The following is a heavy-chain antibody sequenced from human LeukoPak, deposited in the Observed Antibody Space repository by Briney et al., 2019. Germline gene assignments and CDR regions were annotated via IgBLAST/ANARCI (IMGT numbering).Heavy chain of an antibody. D-gene: IGHD3-3*01. CDR1: GFTFDDYA. CDR2: ISWNSGCI. J-gene: IGHJ4*02. CDR3: AKDRQYDFWSGYADY. V-gene: IGHV3-9*01. Sequence: GGSLRLSCAASGFTFDDYAMHWVRQAPGKGLEWVSGISWNSGCIGYADSVKGRFTISRDNAKNSLYLQMNSLRAEDTALYYCAKDRQYDFWSGYADYWGQGTLVTVSS.